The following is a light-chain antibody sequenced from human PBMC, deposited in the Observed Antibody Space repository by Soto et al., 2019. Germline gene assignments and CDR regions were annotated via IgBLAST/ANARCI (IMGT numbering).Light chain of an antibody. CDR2: AAS. CDR1: QGISSY. V-gene: IGKV1-9*01. Sequence: IQLTQSPSSLSASVGDRVTITCMASQGISSYLAWYQQKPGKAPKLLIYAASTLQSGVTSRFSGSGSGTDFTLTISSLQPEDFATYYCQPLNSYPLTFGGGTQVEIK. J-gene: IGKJ4*01. CDR3: QPLNSYPLT.